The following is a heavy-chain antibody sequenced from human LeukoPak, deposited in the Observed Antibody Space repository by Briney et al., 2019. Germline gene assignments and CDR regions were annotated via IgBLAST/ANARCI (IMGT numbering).Heavy chain of an antibody. D-gene: IGHD3-22*01. J-gene: IGHJ6*03. V-gene: IGHV3-74*01. CDR3: AKDPSSGSIYYYYMDV. CDR1: GFTFSSTW. CDR2: IHSDGSST. Sequence: GGSLRLSCAASGFTFSSTWMHWFRQAPGKGPVWVSRIHSDGSSTIYADSVKGRFTISRDNARNTLYLQMNSLRAEDTAVYYCAKDPSSGSIYYYYMDVWGKGTTVTISS.